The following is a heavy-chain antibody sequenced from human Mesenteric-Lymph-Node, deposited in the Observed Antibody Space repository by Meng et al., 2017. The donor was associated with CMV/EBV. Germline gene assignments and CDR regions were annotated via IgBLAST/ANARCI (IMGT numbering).Heavy chain of an antibody. V-gene: IGHV4-34*01. Sequence: GSFSGYYWSWIRQPPGKGLEWIGEINHSGTTNYNPSLKSRVTISVDTSKNQFSLKLSSVTAADTAVYYCARGFFSHSYYGSGSYNWFDPWGQGTLVTVSS. D-gene: IGHD3-10*01. CDR2: INHSGTT. CDR3: ARGFFSHSYYGSGSYNWFDP. J-gene: IGHJ5*02. CDR1: GSFSGYY.